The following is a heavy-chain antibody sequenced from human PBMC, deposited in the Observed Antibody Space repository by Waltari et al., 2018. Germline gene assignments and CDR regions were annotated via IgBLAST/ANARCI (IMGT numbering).Heavy chain of an antibody. Sequence: QVQLVQSGAEVKKPGSSVKVSCKASGGTFSSYAISWVRQAPGKGLEWMGGFDTEDGETIYAQKFQGRVTMTEDTSTDTAYMELSSLRSEDTAVYYCATSIPIVGDYPSFYFDYWGQGTLVTVSS. D-gene: IGHD1-26*01. CDR1: GGTFSSYA. V-gene: IGHV1-24*01. CDR2: FDTEDGET. J-gene: IGHJ4*02. CDR3: ATSIPIVGDYPSFYFDY.